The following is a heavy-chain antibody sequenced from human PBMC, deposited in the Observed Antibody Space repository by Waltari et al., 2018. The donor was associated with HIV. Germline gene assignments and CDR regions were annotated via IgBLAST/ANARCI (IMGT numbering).Heavy chain of an antibody. V-gene: IGHV4-38-2*01. D-gene: IGHD2-2*01. CDR2: TYYVGPT. CDR3: ARKIPEGHAFDS. J-gene: IGHJ4*02. Sequence: QVQLQESGPGPVKPSETLSLTCGVSGYSFTNGYYWGWIRHPPGKGLEWIGSTYYVGPTYYHPSLKSRATISVDTSNHQFSLKVTSVTAADTAVYYCARKIPEGHAFDSWGQGTLVTVSS. CDR1: GYSFTNGYY.